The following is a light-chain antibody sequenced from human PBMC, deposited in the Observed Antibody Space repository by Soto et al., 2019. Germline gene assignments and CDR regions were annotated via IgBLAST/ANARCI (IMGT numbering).Light chain of an antibody. V-gene: IGLV2-14*01. Sequence: QSALTQPASVSGSPGQSITISCTGTSSDVGGYNYVSWYQQHPGKAPKLMIYEVSNRTSGVSNCFSGSKSGNTASLTISGLQAEDEADYYCSSYTSSSTRVFGGGTKLTVL. J-gene: IGLJ3*02. CDR2: EVS. CDR3: SSYTSSSTRV. CDR1: SSDVGGYNY.